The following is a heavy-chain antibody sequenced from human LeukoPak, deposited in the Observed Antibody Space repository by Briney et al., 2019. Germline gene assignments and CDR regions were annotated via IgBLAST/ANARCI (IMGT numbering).Heavy chain of an antibody. D-gene: IGHD3-22*01. CDR3: ARDRRYYDTRGSPLGWFDP. J-gene: IGHJ5*02. V-gene: IGHV4-59*11. CDR1: GDSIISHY. CDR2: VYYSGST. Sequence: PSETLSLTCTVSGDSIISHYWSWIRQPPGKGLEWIGYVYYSGSTNYNPSLKTRVTISVDTSKNQFSLKLTSVTAADTAVYYCARDRRYYDTRGSPLGWFDPWSQGTLVTVSS.